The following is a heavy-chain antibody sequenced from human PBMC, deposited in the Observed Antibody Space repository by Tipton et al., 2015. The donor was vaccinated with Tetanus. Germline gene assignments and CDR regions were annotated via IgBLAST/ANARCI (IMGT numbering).Heavy chain of an antibody. V-gene: IGHV4-30-2*01. J-gene: IGHJ3*01. CDR3: ARRSFCTSSRCFDAFDL. CDR2: IYQTGST. Sequence: TLSLTCNVTGALLTTGGYSWGWIRQPPGQGLEWIGYIYQTGSTYFNPSLRSRLTMSFKMSKNQLSLKLSSVTAADTAVYFCARRSFCTSSRCFDAFDLWGPGTGVTVSS. D-gene: IGHD3/OR15-3a*01. CDR1: GALLTTGGYS.